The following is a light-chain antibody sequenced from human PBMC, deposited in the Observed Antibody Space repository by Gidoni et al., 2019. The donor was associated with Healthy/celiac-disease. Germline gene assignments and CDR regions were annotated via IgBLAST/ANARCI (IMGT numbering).Light chain of an antibody. Sequence: DTVRPRFPLSLPVTPGETASISCRSSKSLLNSNGYNYLDWYLQKPGQYPQLLIYLGSNRASGVPDRVSGSGTGTDFTLKISRVEAEDVGVYYCMQALQTTWTFGQGTKVEIK. V-gene: IGKV2-28*01. J-gene: IGKJ1*01. CDR2: LGS. CDR3: MQALQTTWT. CDR1: KSLLNSNGYNY.